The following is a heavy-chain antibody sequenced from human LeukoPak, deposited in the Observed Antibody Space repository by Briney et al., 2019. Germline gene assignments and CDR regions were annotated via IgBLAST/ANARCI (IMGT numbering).Heavy chain of an antibody. V-gene: IGHV4-34*01. D-gene: IGHD6-13*01. CDR2: INHSGST. CDR1: GGSFSIYY. J-gene: IGHJ4*02. CDR3: ARTARRYTNSWYRQYYFDY. Sequence: ETLSLTCAVYGGSFSIYYWSWIRQPPGKGLEWLGEINHSGSTNYNPSLKSRVTISVDTPKNQFSLKLSSVTAADTAVYYCARTARRYTNSWYRQYYFDYWGQGTLVTVSS.